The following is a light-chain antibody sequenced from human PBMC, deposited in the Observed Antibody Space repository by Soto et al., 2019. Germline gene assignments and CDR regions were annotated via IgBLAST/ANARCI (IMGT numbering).Light chain of an antibody. CDR3: QQSYSTLLIT. J-gene: IGKJ5*01. Sequence: DIQMTQSPSFLSASVGDRVTISCRASQAINTYLNWYQQKPGKAPKLLIYGTSDLQNGVPSRFSGGGSGTDFTLTISSLLPEDFATYYCQQSYSTLLITFGQGTRLEV. CDR1: QAINTY. CDR2: GTS. V-gene: IGKV1-39*01.